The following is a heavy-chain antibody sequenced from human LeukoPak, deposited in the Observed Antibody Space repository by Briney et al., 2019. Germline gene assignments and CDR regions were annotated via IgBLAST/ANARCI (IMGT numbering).Heavy chain of an antibody. J-gene: IGHJ4*02. CDR1: GFTFSSYG. D-gene: IGHD3-10*01. V-gene: IGHV3-33*01. Sequence: PGRSLRLSCAASGFTFSSYGMHWVRQAPGKGLEWVAVIWYDGSNKYYADSVKGRFTISRDNSKNTLYLQMNSLRAEDTAVYYCGREPDRDFFGSGSHPDYWGQGTLVTASS. CDR3: GREPDRDFFGSGSHPDY. CDR2: IWYDGSNK.